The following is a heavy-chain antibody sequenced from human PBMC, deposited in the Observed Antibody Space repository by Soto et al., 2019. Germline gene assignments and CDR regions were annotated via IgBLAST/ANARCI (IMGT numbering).Heavy chain of an antibody. CDR1: GGSISSSSYY. J-gene: IGHJ6*02. CDR3: ARGGSSGWYGMDV. D-gene: IGHD6-19*01. CDR2: IYYSGST. Sequence: SETLSLTCTVSGGSISSSSYYWGWIRQPPGKGLEWIGSIYYSGSTYYNPSLKSRVTISVDTSKNQFSLKLSSVTAADTAVYYCARGGSSGWYGMDVWGQVTTVPVSS. V-gene: IGHV4-39*01.